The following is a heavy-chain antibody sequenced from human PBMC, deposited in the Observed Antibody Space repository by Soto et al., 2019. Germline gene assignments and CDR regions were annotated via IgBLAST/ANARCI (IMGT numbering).Heavy chain of an antibody. V-gene: IGHV3-30*03. CDR1: GFTFSSYG. CDR3: ARGGIAVAGGWFDP. D-gene: IGHD6-19*01. Sequence: QVQLVESGGGVVQPGRSLRLSCAASGFTFSSYGMHWVRQAPGKGLEWVAVISYDGSNKYYADSVKGRFTISRDNSKNTLYLQMNSLRAEDTAVYYCARGGIAVAGGWFDPWGQGTLFTVSS. CDR2: ISYDGSNK. J-gene: IGHJ5*02.